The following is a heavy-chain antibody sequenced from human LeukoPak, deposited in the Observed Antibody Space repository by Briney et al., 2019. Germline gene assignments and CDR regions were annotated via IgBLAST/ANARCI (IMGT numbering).Heavy chain of an antibody. V-gene: IGHV1-2*02. J-gene: IGHJ6*02. CDR1: GYTFTGYY. Sequence: GASVKVSCKASGYTFTGYYMHWVRQAPGQGLEWMGWINPNSGGTNYAQKFQGRVTMTRDTSISTAYMELSRLRSDDTAVYYCARVYYDILTGYYEVTQTQDYGMDVWGQGTTVTVSS. D-gene: IGHD3-9*01. CDR3: ARVYYDILTGYYEVTQTQDYGMDV. CDR2: INPNSGGT.